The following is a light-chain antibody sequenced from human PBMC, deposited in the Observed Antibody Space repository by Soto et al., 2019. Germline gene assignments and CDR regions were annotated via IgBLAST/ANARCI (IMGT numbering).Light chain of an antibody. V-gene: IGKV3-20*01. CDR1: QSASSSY. CDR2: DAS. Sequence: ETVLTQSPGTLSLSPGERATLSCRASQSASSSYLAWYQQKPGQAPRLLIYDASSRATGIPDRFSGSGSGTDFTLTISRLEPEDFAVYYCQQYGSSPHTWTFGQGAKVEIK. J-gene: IGKJ1*01. CDR3: QQYGSSPHTWT.